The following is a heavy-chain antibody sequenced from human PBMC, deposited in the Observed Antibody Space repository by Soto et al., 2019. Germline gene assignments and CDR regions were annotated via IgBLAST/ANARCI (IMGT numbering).Heavy chain of an antibody. D-gene: IGHD3-3*01. J-gene: IGHJ6*02. CDR2: ISYDGSNK. CDR1: GLTFSSYA. Sequence: SLRLSTAASGLTFSSYAMHGVRQAPGKGLEWVAVISYDGSNKYYADSVKGRFTISRDNSKNTLYLQMNSLRAEDTAVYYCARVYYDFWSGPRNYGMDVWGQGTTVTVSS. V-gene: IGHV3-30-3*01. CDR3: ARVYYDFWSGPRNYGMDV.